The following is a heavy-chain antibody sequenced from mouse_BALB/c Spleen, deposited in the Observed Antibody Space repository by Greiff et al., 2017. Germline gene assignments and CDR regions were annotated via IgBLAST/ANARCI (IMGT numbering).Heavy chain of an antibody. D-gene: IGHD2-2*01. CDR3: ARWGYDDNAMDY. CDR2: NDPANGNT. J-gene: IGHJ4*01. V-gene: IGHV14-3*02. Sequence: EVKLQESGAELVKPGASVKLSCTASGFNIKDTYMHWVKQRPEQGLEWIGRNDPANGNTKYDPKFQGKATITADTSSNTAYLQLSSLTSEDTAVYYCARWGYDDNAMDYWGQGTSVTVSS. CDR1: GFNIKDTY.